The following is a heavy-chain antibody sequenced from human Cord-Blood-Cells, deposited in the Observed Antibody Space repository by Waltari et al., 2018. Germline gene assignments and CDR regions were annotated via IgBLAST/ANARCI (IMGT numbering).Heavy chain of an antibody. CDR1: CYRFTSYR. CDR3: ASGTYSSGRDY. CDR2: IYPGDSDT. V-gene: IGHV5-51*01. J-gene: IGHJ4*02. D-gene: IGHD6-19*01. Sequence: EVQLVQSGAEVKKPGECLRLSCQGSCYRFTSYRPARVRAMRGNGLEWMGIIYPGDSDTRYSPPFQGQDTISADKSISNAYLQWSSLKASDTAMYYCASGTYSSGRDYWGQGTLVTVSS.